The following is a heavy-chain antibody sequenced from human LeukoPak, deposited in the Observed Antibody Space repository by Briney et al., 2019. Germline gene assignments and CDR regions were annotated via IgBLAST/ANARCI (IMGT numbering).Heavy chain of an antibody. V-gene: IGHV4-38-2*02. Sequence: SETLSLTCTVSGYSISSGYYWGWIRPPPGKGLEWIGSIYHSGSTYYNPSLKSRVTISVDTSKNQFSLKLSSVTAADTAVYYCARDNTMVRGATDYWGQGTLVTVSS. CDR1: GYSISSGYY. J-gene: IGHJ4*02. CDR3: ARDNTMVRGATDY. D-gene: IGHD3-10*01. CDR2: IYHSGST.